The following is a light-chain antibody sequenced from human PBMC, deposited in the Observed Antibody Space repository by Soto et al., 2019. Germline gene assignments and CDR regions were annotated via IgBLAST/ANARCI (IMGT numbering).Light chain of an antibody. CDR1: SSDVGVYNY. J-gene: IGLJ1*01. CDR3: SSYAGTYIV. CDR2: DVS. V-gene: IGLV2-8*01. Sequence: QSALTQPPSASGSPGQSVTISCTGTSSDVGVYNYVSWYQQHPGKAPKLMIYDVSQRPSGVPDRFSGSKSGNTASLTVSGLQAEDEADYYCSSYAGTYIVFGTGTKLTVL.